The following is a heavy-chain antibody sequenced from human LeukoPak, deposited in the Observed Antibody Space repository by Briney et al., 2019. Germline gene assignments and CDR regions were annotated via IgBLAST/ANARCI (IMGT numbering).Heavy chain of an antibody. D-gene: IGHD3-16*02. CDR3: ARAAPLMITFGGVIVIPTGYFDP. CDR2: INHSGST. CDR1: GGSFSGYY. Sequence: SETLSLTCAVYGGSFSGYYCSCIRQPPGKGLEWIGEINHSGSTNYNPSLKSRVTISVDTSKNQFSLKLSSVTAADTAVYYCARAAPLMITFGGVIVIPTGYFDPWGQGTLVTVSS. V-gene: IGHV4-34*01. J-gene: IGHJ5*02.